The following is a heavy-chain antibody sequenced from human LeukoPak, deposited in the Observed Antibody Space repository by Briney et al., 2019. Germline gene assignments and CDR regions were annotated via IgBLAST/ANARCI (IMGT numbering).Heavy chain of an antibody. J-gene: IGHJ4*02. D-gene: IGHD3/OR15-3a*01. CDR1: GFTFSNYA. CDR2: ITGSGAVT. Sequence: PGASLRLSCAASGFTFSNYAMSWVRQAPGKGLEWVSAITGSGAVTYYADSVKGRFTISRDNSKNTLYLQMNSLRAEDTAVYYCARSEQFFDLAQSDYWGQGTLVTVSS. V-gene: IGHV3-23*01. CDR3: ARSEQFFDLAQSDY.